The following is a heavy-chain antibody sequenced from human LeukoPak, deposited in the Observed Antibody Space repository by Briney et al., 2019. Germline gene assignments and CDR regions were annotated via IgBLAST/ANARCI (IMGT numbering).Heavy chain of an antibody. Sequence: ASVKVSCKVSGYTLTELSMHWVRQAPGKGLEWMGGFDPEDGETIYAQKFQGRVTMTEDTSTDTAYMELCSLRSEDTAVYYCATEVISYQRGYSYGYWFDPWGQGTLVTVSS. CDR1: GYTLTELS. D-gene: IGHD5-18*01. CDR3: ATEVISYQRGYSYGYWFDP. V-gene: IGHV1-24*01. J-gene: IGHJ5*02. CDR2: FDPEDGET.